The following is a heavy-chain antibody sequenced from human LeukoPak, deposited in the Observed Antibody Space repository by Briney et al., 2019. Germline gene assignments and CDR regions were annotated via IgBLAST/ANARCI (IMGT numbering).Heavy chain of an antibody. V-gene: IGHV4-59*08. J-gene: IGHJ4*02. D-gene: IGHD6-19*01. Sequence: PSETLSLTCTVSGGSISSYYWSWIRQPPGKGLEWIGYIYYSGSTNYNPSLKSRVTISVDTSKNQFSLKLSSVTAADTAVYYCARQLTRYSSGPPGYWGQGTLVTVSS. CDR3: ARQLTRYSSGPPGY. CDR2: IYYSGST. CDR1: GGSISSYY.